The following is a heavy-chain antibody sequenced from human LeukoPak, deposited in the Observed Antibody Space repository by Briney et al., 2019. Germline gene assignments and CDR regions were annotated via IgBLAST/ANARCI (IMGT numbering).Heavy chain of an antibody. V-gene: IGHV1-46*01. Sequence: ASVKVSCKASGYTFTSYYMHWVRQAPGQGLEWMGIINPSGGSTNYAQNFQGRVTRTRDTSTSTVYKELSSLRSEDTAVYYCVRVRDGYNDAYDIWGQGTMVTVPS. CDR3: VRVRDGYNDAYDI. J-gene: IGHJ3*02. CDR1: GYTFTSYY. D-gene: IGHD5-24*01. CDR2: INPSGGST.